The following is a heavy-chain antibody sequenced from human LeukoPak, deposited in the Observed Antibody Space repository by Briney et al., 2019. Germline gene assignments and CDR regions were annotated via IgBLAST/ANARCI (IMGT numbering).Heavy chain of an antibody. D-gene: IGHD3-3*01. CDR2: ISSSGSTI. Sequence: GGSLRLSCAASGFTFSDYYMSWIRQAPGKGLEWVSYISSSGSTIYYADSVKGRFTISRDNAKNSLYLQMNSLRAEDTAVYYCARDPKSHYDFWSGYSKYFDYWGQGTLVTVSS. J-gene: IGHJ4*02. CDR3: ARDPKSHYDFWSGYSKYFDY. CDR1: GFTFSDYY. V-gene: IGHV3-11*04.